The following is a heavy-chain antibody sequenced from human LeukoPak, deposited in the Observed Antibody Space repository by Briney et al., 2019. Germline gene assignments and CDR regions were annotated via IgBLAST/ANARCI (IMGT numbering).Heavy chain of an antibody. D-gene: IGHD2-21*02. V-gene: IGHV1-46*01. J-gene: IGHJ4*02. CDR1: GYTFTSYY. Sequence: ASVKVSCKASGYTFTSYYMHWVRQAPGQGLEWMGIINPGGGSTSYAQKFQGGVTMTRDTSTSTVYMELSSLRSEDTAVYYCARDGVVVTAIPVYYFDYWGQGTLVTVSS. CDR2: INPGGGST. CDR3: ARDGVVVTAIPVYYFDY.